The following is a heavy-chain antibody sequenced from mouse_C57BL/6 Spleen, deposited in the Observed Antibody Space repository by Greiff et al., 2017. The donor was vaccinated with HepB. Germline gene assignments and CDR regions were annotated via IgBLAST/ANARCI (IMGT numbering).Heavy chain of an antibody. D-gene: IGHD2-1*01. CDR2: ISYDGSN. CDR3: AREGDGNYVGAMDY. V-gene: IGHV3-6*01. Sequence: EVKVEESGPGLVKPSQSLSLTCSVTGYSITSGYYWNWIRQFPGNKLEWMGYISYDGSNNYNPSLKNRISITRDTSKNQFFLKLNSVTTEDTATYYCAREGDGNYVGAMDYWGQGTSVTVSS. J-gene: IGHJ4*01. CDR1: GYSITSGYY.